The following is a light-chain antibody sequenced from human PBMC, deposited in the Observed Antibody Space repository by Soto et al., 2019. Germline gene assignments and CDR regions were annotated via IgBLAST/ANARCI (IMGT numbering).Light chain of an antibody. CDR2: GAS. V-gene: IGKV3D-15*01. Sequence: EIVMTQSPANLSVSPGERATLSCRASQSVSSNLAWYQQKTGQAPRLLMYGASTRATGIPARFSGSGSGTEFTPTISSLQSEDFAVYYCHQYNNWPPGTFGQGTKVQIK. CDR3: HQYNNWPPGT. J-gene: IGKJ1*01. CDR1: QSVSSN.